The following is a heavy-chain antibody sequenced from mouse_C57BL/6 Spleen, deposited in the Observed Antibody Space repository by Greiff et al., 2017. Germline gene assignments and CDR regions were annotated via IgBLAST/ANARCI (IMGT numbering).Heavy chain of an antibody. CDR1: GYAFSSSW. J-gene: IGHJ4*01. CDR3: AEDGYYAMDY. Sequence: VKLVESGPELVKPGASVKISCKASGYAFSSSWMNWVKQRPGKGLEWIGRIYPGDGDTNYNGKFKGKATLTADKSSSTAYMQLSSLTSEDSAVYFCAEDGYYAMDYRGQGTSVTVSS. V-gene: IGHV1-82*01. CDR2: IYPGDGDT. D-gene: IGHD2-3*01.